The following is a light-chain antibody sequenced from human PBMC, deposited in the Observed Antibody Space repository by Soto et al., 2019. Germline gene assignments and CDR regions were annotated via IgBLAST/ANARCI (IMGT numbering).Light chain of an antibody. CDR2: AAF. J-gene: IGKJ1*01. Sequence: DIQMTQSPSSLSASVGDRVTITCRASQSIRNYLNWYQQKPGKAPKLLIYAAFSLQSGVPSRFSGSGSGTDFTLTISSLQPEDFATYYCQQSYSALWTFGQGTKVEI. CDR3: QQSYSALWT. V-gene: IGKV1-39*01. CDR1: QSIRNY.